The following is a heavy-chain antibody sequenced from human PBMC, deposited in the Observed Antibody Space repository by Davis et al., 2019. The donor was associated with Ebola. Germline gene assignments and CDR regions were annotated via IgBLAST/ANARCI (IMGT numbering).Heavy chain of an antibody. V-gene: IGHV1-3*04. CDR2: INTGNGDT. J-gene: IGHJ6*02. CDR1: GDTPNIYK. CDR3: ARNEDV. Sequence: ASVKVSCKASGDTPNIYKIHWVRQAPGQGLEWMGWINTGNGDTRYSRKFQDRVTITRDTSASTAYMELYSLRSEDTAVYYCARNEDVWGQGTTVTVSS.